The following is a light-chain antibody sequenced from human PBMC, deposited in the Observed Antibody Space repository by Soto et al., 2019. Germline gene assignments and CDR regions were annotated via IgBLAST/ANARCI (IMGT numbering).Light chain of an antibody. CDR2: EVS. CDR1: SSDVCGYNY. J-gene: IGLJ1*01. CDR3: SSYTSSSTPRYV. V-gene: IGLV2-14*01. Sequence: QSALTQPASVSGSPGQSITISCTGTSSDVCGYNYVSWYQQHPGKAPKLIIYEVSNRPSGVSNRFSGSKSGNTASLTISGLQAEDEADYYCSSYTSSSTPRYVFGTGTKVTVL.